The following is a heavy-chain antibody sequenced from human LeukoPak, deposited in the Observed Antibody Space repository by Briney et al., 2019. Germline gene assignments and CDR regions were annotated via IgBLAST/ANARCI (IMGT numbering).Heavy chain of an antibody. CDR3: ARDSYAFQYYGMDV. CDR2: ISGSGGST. D-gene: IGHD4-17*01. J-gene: IGHJ6*02. Sequence: QPGGSLRLSCAASGFTFSNYAMNWVRQAPGKGLEWVSGISGSGGSTYYADSVKGQFTISRDNSKNTVFLQMNSLRAEDTAVYYCARDSYAFQYYGMDVWGQGTTVTVSS. CDR1: GFTFSNYA. V-gene: IGHV3-23*01.